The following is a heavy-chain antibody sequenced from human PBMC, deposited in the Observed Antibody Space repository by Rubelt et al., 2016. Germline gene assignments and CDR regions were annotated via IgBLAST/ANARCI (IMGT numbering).Heavy chain of an antibody. Sequence: PCKGLEWVAGMSYDGSKEYFADSVKGRFTISRDNSKNTLYLQMNSLRAEDTAVYYCARGPKPGIAAAGTGWGYFDYWGQGTLVTVSS. CDR3: ARGPKPGIAAAGTGWGYFDY. V-gene: IGHV3-30*03. CDR2: MSYDGSKE. D-gene: IGHD6-13*01. J-gene: IGHJ4*02.